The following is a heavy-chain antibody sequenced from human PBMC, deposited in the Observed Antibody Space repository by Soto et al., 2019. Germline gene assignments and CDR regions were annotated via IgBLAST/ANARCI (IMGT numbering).Heavy chain of an antibody. Sequence: EVQLVESGGGLVQPGGSLRLSCAASGFTFSSYEMNWVRQAPGKGLGWVSDITSTGSTRYYADSVKGRFTISRDNAKNSLCLQMNSLRAEDTAVYYCARGYCTSSACHWNSDYWRQGTLFTVSS. CDR3: ARGYCTSSACHWNSDY. J-gene: IGHJ4*02. V-gene: IGHV3-48*03. CDR2: ITSTGSTR. D-gene: IGHD2-8*02. CDR1: GFTFSSYE.